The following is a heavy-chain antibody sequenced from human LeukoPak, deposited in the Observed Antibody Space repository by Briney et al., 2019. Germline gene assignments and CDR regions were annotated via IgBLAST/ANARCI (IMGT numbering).Heavy chain of an antibody. CDR1: GGSISSSSYY. D-gene: IGHD3-10*01. J-gene: IGHJ5*02. Sequence: SETLSLTCTVSGGSISSSSYYWGWIRQPPGKGLEWIGSIYYSGSTYYNPSLKSRVTISVDTSKNQFSLKLSSVTAADTAMYYCARDDPGVRGVITEPPFDPWGQGTLVTVSS. CDR3: ARDDPGVRGVITEPPFDP. CDR2: IYYSGST. V-gene: IGHV4-39*07.